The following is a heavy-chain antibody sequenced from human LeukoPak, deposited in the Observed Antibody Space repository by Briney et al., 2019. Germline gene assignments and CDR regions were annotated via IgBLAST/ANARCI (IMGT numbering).Heavy chain of an antibody. CDR2: INWNGGST. D-gene: IGHD3-22*01. Sequence: GGSLRLSCAASGFTFDDYGMSWVRQAPGKGLEWVSGINWNGGSTGYADSVKGRFTISRDNAKNSLYLQMNSLRAEDTAVYYCARAALGSMIVVDPDAFDIWGQGTMVTVSS. CDR1: GFTFDDYG. CDR3: ARAALGSMIVVDPDAFDI. J-gene: IGHJ3*02. V-gene: IGHV3-20*04.